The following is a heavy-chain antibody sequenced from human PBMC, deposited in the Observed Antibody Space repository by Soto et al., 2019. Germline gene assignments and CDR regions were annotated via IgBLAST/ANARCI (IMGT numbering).Heavy chain of an antibody. Sequence: GESLKISCKVSGNTFTSFWIGWVRHMPGKGLEWMGVIYPGDSQTRYSPSFRGHVTLSADKSVSTAYLQWGSLKASDTAIYYCARGGSGTYFNHYFNLWGRGTLVTVSS. D-gene: IGHD3-10*01. J-gene: IGHJ2*01. V-gene: IGHV5-51*01. CDR3: ARGGSGTYFNHYFNL. CDR1: GNTFTSFW. CDR2: IYPGDSQT.